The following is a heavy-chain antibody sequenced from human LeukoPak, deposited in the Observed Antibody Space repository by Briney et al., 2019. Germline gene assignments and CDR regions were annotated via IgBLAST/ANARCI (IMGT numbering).Heavy chain of an antibody. J-gene: IGHJ5*02. V-gene: IGHV1-2*06. Sequence: GASVTVSCKASGYTFTGYYMHWVRQAPGQGLEWMGRINPNSGGTNYAQKFQGRATMTRDTSISTAYMELSRLRSDDTAVYYCARGKGYCSGGNCYKWFDPWGQGTLVTVSS. CDR2: INPNSGGT. D-gene: IGHD2-15*01. CDR1: GYTFTGYY. CDR3: ARGKGYCSGGNCYKWFDP.